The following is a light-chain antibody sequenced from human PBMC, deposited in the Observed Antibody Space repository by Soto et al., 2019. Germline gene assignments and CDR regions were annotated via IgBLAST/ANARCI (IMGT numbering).Light chain of an antibody. V-gene: IGLV1-40*01. Sequence: QSVLTQPPSVSGAPGQRVTISCTGSSSNIGETYDVQWYQQLPGTAPKLLIYGNSNRPSGVPDRFSGSKSGTSASLAITGLQVDDEADYYCQSYDSSLSAHYVFGTGTKVTVL. CDR2: GNS. CDR1: SSNIGETYD. CDR3: QSYDSSLSAHYV. J-gene: IGLJ1*01.